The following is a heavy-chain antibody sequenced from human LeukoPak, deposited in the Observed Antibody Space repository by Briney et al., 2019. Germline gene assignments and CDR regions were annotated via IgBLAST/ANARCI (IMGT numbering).Heavy chain of an antibody. Sequence: GGSLRLSCAASGFTVSSNYMSWVRQAPGKGLEWVSVIYSGGSTYYADSVKGRFTISRDNSKNTLYLQMNSLRAEDTAVYYCARGKRDYGDNVYFDYWGQGTLVTVSS. CDR2: IYSGGST. V-gene: IGHV3-53*01. J-gene: IGHJ4*02. D-gene: IGHD4-17*01. CDR3: ARGKRDYGDNVYFDY. CDR1: GFTVSSNY.